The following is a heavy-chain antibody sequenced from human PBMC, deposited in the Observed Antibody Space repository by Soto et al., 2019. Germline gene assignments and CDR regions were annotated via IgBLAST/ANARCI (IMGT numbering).Heavy chain of an antibody. V-gene: IGHV1-46*01. Sequence: GASVKVSCKASGYTFTSYYMHWVRQAPGQGLEWMGIINPSGGSTSYAQKFQGRVTMTRDTSTSTVYMELSSLRSEDTAVYYCAIDTYFYDSSGYSAPLIYYYYYGMDVWGQGTTVTVSS. D-gene: IGHD3-22*01. J-gene: IGHJ6*02. CDR3: AIDTYFYDSSGYSAPLIYYYYYGMDV. CDR2: INPSGGST. CDR1: GYTFTSYY.